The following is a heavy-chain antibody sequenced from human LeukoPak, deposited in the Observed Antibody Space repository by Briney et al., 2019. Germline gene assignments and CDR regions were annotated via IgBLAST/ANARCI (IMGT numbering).Heavy chain of an antibody. J-gene: IGHJ6*03. CDR2: INPNSGGT. CDR1: GYTFTGYY. V-gene: IGHV1-2*02. CDR3: ASLGAGSSWTQYYYYYYMDV. Sequence: ASVKVSCKASGYTFTGYYMHWVRQAPGQGLEWMGWINPNSGGTNYAQKFQGRVTMTRDTSISTAYMELSRLRSDDTAVYYCASLGAGSSWTQYYYYYYMDVWGKGTTVTVSS. D-gene: IGHD6-13*01.